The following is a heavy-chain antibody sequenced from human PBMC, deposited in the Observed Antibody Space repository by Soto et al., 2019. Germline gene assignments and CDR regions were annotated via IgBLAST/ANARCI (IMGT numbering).Heavy chain of an antibody. CDR3: ATGSVCSGGSCYDIWSDP. J-gene: IGHJ5*02. D-gene: IGHD2-15*01. Sequence: RASVKVSCKASGYTFTSYDINWVRQATGQGLEWMGWMNPNSGNTGYAQKFQGRVTMTRNTSISTAYMELSSLRSEDTAVYYCATGSVCSGGSCYDIWSDPWGQGTLVTVSA. V-gene: IGHV1-8*01. CDR2: MNPNSGNT. CDR1: GYTFTSYD.